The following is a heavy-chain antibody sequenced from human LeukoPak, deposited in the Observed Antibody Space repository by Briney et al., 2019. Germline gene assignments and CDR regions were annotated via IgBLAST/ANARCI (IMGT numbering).Heavy chain of an antibody. J-gene: IGHJ4*02. Sequence: GGSLRLSCAASGFTFSSYAMSWVRQAPGKGLEWVSGISGSARSTYYADSVKGRFIISRDNSKNTLYLQMYSLRAEDTAVYYCAKSEQWLVRPFDYWGQGTLVTVSS. D-gene: IGHD6-19*01. CDR3: AKSEQWLVRPFDY. V-gene: IGHV3-23*01. CDR2: ISGSARST. CDR1: GFTFSSYA.